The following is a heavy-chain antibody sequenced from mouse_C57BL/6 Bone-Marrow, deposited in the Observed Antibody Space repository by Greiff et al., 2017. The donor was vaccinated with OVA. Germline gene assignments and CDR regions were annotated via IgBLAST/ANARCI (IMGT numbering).Heavy chain of an antibody. V-gene: IGHV14-4*01. J-gene: IGHJ2*01. Sequence: EVQLQQSGAELVRPGASVKLSCTASGFNIKDDYMHWVKQRPEQGLEWIAWIDPENGDTEYASKFQGKATITADTSSNTAYLQLSSLTSEDTAVYYCTPDGYYPPAWGQGTTLTVSS. D-gene: IGHD2-3*01. CDR2: IDPENGDT. CDR1: GFNIKDDY. CDR3: TPDGYYPPA.